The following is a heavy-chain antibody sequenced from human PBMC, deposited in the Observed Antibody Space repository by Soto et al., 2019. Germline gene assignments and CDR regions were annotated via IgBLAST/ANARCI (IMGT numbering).Heavy chain of an antibody. D-gene: IGHD6-19*01. Sequence: GGSLRLSCAASGFTFSSYAMNWVRQAPGKGLEWVSAISGSGGSTYYADSVKGRFTISRDNSKNTLYLQMNSLRAEDTAVYYCAKDTCSDWCPLDYWGQGTLVTVSS. CDR1: GFTFSSYA. CDR3: AKDTCSDWCPLDY. J-gene: IGHJ4*02. V-gene: IGHV3-23*01. CDR2: ISGSGGST.